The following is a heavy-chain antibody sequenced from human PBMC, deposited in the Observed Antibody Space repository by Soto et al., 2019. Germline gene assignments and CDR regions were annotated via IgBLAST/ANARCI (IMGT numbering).Heavy chain of an antibody. CDR3: ARDRLGYCSGGSCSIDY. CDR2: IWYDGSNK. J-gene: IGHJ4*02. CDR1: GFTFSSYG. Sequence: GGSLRLSCAASGFTFSSYGMHWVRQAPGKGLEWVAVIWYDGSNKYYADSVKGRFTISRDNSKNTLYLQMNSLRAEDTAVYFCARDRLGYCSGGSCSIDYWGQGTLVTVSS. V-gene: IGHV3-33*01. D-gene: IGHD2-15*01.